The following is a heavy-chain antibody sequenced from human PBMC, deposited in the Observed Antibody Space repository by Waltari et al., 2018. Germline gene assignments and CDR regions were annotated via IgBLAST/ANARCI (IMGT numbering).Heavy chain of an antibody. CDR1: GGSISSSSYY. CDR3: ARPTYYYDSSGYYYAFDI. J-gene: IGHJ3*02. V-gene: IGHV4-39*01. CDR2: IYYSGST. Sequence: QLQLQESGPGLVKPSETLSLTCTVSGGSISSSSYYWGWIRQPPGKGLEWIGSIYYSGSTSYNPSLKSRVTISVDTSKNQFSLKLSSVTAADTAVYYCARPTYYYDSSGYYYAFDIWGQGTMVTVSS. D-gene: IGHD3-22*01.